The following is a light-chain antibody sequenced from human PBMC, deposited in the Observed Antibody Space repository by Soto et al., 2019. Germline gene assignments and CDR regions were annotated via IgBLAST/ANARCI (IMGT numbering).Light chain of an antibody. CDR1: QTVRSSF. J-gene: IGKJ2*01. V-gene: IGKV3-20*01. Sequence: EIVLTQSPGTLSLSPGERATLSCRASQTVRSSFLAWVQQKPGQTPRLLIYSVSSRATGIPDRFSGSGSGTDFTLTISSLQPEDFATYYCQQSYKTPRTFGQGTKVDIK. CDR3: QQSYKTPRT. CDR2: SVS.